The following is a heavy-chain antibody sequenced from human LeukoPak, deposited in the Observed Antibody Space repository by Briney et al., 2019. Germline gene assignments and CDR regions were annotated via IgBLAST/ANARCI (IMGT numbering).Heavy chain of an antibody. CDR2: IYYSGST. V-gene: IGHV4-39*01. CDR1: GGSISSSSYY. CDR3: ARLMPQPSTVTHFDY. J-gene: IGHJ4*02. Sequence: PSETLSLTCTVSGGSISSSSYYWGWIRQPPGKGLEWIGSIYYSGSTYYNPSLKSRVTISVDTSKNQFSLKLSPVTAADTAVYYCARLMPQPSTVTHFDYWGQGTLVTVSS. D-gene: IGHD4-17*01.